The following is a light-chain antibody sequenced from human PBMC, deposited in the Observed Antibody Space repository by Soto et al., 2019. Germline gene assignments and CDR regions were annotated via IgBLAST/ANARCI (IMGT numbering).Light chain of an antibody. Sequence: IVMTHSPTTLSVSPGERSTLSCRASQSVSSNLALYQQKPDQAPRLLIYGASTRATGIPASFSGSGSGTEFTPTISRLQSEDFAVYYCQQYSNWHTWTFGQGTKVDIK. CDR3: QQYSNWHTWT. CDR1: QSVSSN. V-gene: IGKV3-15*01. CDR2: GAS. J-gene: IGKJ1*01.